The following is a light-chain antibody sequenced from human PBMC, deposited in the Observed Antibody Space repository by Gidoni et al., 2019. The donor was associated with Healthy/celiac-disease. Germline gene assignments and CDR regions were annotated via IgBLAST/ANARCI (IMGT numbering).Light chain of an antibody. Sequence: QSTLAQPASVSGSPGQSITISCTGTSSDVGGYNYVSWYQQHPGKAPKLLISEVFNRPSGVSDRFSGSKSDNTASLTISGLQAEDEADYYCSSFTSSSTYVFGTGTSVTVL. J-gene: IGLJ1*01. CDR2: EVF. V-gene: IGLV2-14*01. CDR1: SSDVGGYNY. CDR3: SSFTSSSTYV.